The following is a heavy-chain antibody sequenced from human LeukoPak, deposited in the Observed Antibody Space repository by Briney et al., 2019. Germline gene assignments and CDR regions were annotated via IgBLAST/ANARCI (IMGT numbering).Heavy chain of an antibody. J-gene: IGHJ4*02. CDR3: ARGGAYCSSTSCTVPDY. CDR1: GYTFTSYG. Sequence: ASVKVSCKASGYTFTSYGISWVRQAPGQGLEWMGWISAYNGNTNYAQKLQGRVTMTTDTSTSTAYMELRSLRSDDTAVYYCARGGAYCSSTSCTVPDYWGQGTLVTVSS. V-gene: IGHV1-18*01. D-gene: IGHD2-2*01. CDR2: ISAYNGNT.